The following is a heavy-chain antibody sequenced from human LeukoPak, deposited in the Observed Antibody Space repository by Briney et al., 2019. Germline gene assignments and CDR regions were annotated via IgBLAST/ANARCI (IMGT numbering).Heavy chain of an antibody. D-gene: IGHD1-26*01. V-gene: IGHV4-59*01. J-gene: IGHJ5*02. CDR3: ARGLGELHWFDP. CDR2: IYYSGST. CDR1: GGSISSYY. Sequence: PSETLSLTCTVSGGSISSYYWSWIRQPPGKGLEWIGYIYYSGSTNYNPSLKSRVTISVDTSKNQFSLKLSSVTAADTAVYYCARGLGELHWFDPWGQGTLVTVSS.